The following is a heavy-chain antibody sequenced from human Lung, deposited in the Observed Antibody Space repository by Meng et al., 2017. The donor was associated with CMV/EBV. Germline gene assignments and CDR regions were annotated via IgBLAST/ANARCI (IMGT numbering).Heavy chain of an antibody. Sequence: LEESGPDRVQLSGTRSLTCAASAGSMSCTNWGSWVRQPPGEGLEWIGEIYHSGSTNYNPSLKSRVSISVDKSKNQFSLKLSSVTAADTAVYYCARADKVRFDYWGQGTLVTVSS. CDR3: ARADKVRFDY. CDR2: IYHSGST. V-gene: IGHV4-4*02. J-gene: IGHJ4*02. CDR1: AGSMSCTNW.